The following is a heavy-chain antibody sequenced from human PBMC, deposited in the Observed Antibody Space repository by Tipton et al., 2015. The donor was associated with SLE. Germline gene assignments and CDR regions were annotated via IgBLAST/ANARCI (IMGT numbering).Heavy chain of an antibody. V-gene: IGHV4-4*07. CDR3: ARGDVD. CDR1: GDSITSYY. CDR2: GYSSGSA. Sequence: TLSLTCSVSGDSITSYYWRWFRQATGRGLEWIGRGYSSGSANYNPALISRVSMSVDISKNQFFLTLRSVTAADTAVYFCARGDVDWGQGTLVTVSS. D-gene: IGHD5-24*01. J-gene: IGHJ4*02.